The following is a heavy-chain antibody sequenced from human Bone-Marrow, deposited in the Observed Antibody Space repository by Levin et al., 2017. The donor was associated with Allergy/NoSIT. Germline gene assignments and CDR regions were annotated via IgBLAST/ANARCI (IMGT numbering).Heavy chain of an antibody. V-gene: IGHV3-7*01. CDR2: IKQDGSEK. CDR1: GFTFSAYW. J-gene: IGHJ4*02. Sequence: GASVKVSCAASGFTFSAYWMSWVRQAPGKGLEWVANIKQDGSEKYYVDSVKGRFTISRDNAKNSLYLQMNSLRAEDTAVYYCARQGTVDYWGQGTLVTVSS. CDR3: ARQGTVDY.